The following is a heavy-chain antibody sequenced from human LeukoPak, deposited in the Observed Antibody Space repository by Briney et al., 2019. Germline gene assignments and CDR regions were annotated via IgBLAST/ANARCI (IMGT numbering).Heavy chain of an antibody. CDR3: ARGIAVAGTLQH. J-gene: IGHJ1*01. V-gene: IGHV1-69*04. D-gene: IGHD6-19*01. Sequence: SVKVSCKASVGTFSSYAISWVRQAPGQALEWMGRIIPILGIANYAQKFQGRVTITADKSTSTAYMELSSLRSEDTAVYYCARGIAVAGTLQHWGQGTLVTVSS. CDR1: VGTFSSYA. CDR2: IIPILGIA.